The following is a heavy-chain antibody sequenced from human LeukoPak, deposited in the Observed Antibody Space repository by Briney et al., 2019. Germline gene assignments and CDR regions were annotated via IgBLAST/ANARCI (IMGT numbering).Heavy chain of an antibody. CDR1: GYTFTSYG. CDR2: ISAYNGNT. J-gene: IGHJ4*02. CDR3: ARDLWPSYVGYGFDY. D-gene: IGHD5-18*01. V-gene: IGHV1-18*01. Sequence: ASVKVSCKASGYTFTSYGISWVRQAPGQGLEWMGWISAYNGNTNYAQKLQGRVTMTTDTSTSTAYMELRSLRSDDTAVYYCARDLWPSYVGYGFDYWGQGTLVTVSS.